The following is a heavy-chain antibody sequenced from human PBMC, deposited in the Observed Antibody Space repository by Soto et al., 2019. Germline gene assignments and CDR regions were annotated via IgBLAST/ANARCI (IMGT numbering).Heavy chain of an antibody. Sequence: EVQLVETGGGLIKPGGSLRLSCAASGFTVSSNYMSWVRQAPGKGLEWVSIIYSGGSTYYADSVKGRFTISRDNSKNTLYLQMNSLRAEDTAVYYCARGTPFLEWLFYWGQGTLVTVSS. CDR2: IYSGGST. CDR3: ARGTPFLEWLFY. J-gene: IGHJ4*02. CDR1: GFTVSSNY. V-gene: IGHV3-53*02. D-gene: IGHD3-3*01.